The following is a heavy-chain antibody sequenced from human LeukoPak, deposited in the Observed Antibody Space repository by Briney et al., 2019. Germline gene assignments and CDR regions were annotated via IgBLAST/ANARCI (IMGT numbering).Heavy chain of an antibody. CDR1: GFTVTSYY. D-gene: IGHD6-19*01. Sequence: GGSLRLSCAASGFTVTSYYMSWVRQAPGKGLEWVSVFYAGGSTYYAGSVQGRSTISRDNSKNTVHLQMNSLRADDTAVYYCARGAGWNYFEYWGQGTLVTVSS. CDR3: ARGAGWNYFEY. J-gene: IGHJ4*02. CDR2: FYAGGST. V-gene: IGHV3-66*02.